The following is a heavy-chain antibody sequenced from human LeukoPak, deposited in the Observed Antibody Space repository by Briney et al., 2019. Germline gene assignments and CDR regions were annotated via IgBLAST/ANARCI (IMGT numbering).Heavy chain of an antibody. CDR3: ARDRVVVVPPTRPKPFDY. V-gene: IGHV1-18*01. J-gene: IGHJ4*02. CDR1: GYGFSNYG. Sequence: ASVKVSCKTSGYGFSNYGISWIRQAPGQGLERMGWISAYNGNTKYAQKFQGRVTMTTDTSTNTAYMELMSLTSDDTAMYFCARDRVVVVPPTRPKPFDYWGQGTLVTVSS. CDR2: ISAYNGNT. D-gene: IGHD2-2*01.